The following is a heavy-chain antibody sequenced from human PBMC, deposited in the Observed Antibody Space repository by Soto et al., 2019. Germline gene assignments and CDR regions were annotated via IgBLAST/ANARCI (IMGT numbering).Heavy chain of an antibody. Sequence: GGSLRLSCAASGFTFSSYSMNWVRQAPGKGLEWVSYISGSTNTIYYADSVKGRFTISRDNAKNSLYLQMNSLRDEDRVFYYFARERRALPCGLDVGGKGTTVTFSS. D-gene: IGHD2-21*02. CDR3: ARERRALPCGLDV. V-gene: IGHV3-48*02. CDR2: ISGSTNTI. CDR1: GFTFSSYS. J-gene: IGHJ6*04.